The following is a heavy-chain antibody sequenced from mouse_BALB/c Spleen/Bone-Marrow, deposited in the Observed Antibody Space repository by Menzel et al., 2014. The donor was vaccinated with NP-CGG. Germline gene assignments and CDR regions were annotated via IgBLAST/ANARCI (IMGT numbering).Heavy chain of an antibody. CDR2: INPDSNTI. Sequence: EVKLQESGGGLVQPGGSLKLSCAASGFDFSRYWMSWVRQAPGKGLEWIGEINPDSNTINYTPSLKDKFIISRDNAKNXXXXXXSKVRSEDTALYYCARLGYYGSFAYWGQGTLVTVSA. D-gene: IGHD1-2*01. J-gene: IGHJ3*01. CDR1: GFDFSRYW. CDR3: ARLGYYGSFAY. V-gene: IGHV4-1*02.